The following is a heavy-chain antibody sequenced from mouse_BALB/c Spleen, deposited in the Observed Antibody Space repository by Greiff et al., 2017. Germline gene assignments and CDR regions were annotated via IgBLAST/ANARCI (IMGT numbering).Heavy chain of an antibody. CDR3: ARPIDYYGSSYGRDFDV. V-gene: IGHV1-55*01. D-gene: IGHD1-1*01. Sequence: QVQLQQPGAELVKPGTSVKLSCKASGYNFTSYWINWVKLRPGQGLEWIGDIYPGSGSTNYNEKFKSKATLTVDTSSSTAYMQLSSLASEDSALYYCARPIDYYGSSYGRDFDVWGAGTTVTVSS. CDR2: IYPGSGST. J-gene: IGHJ1*01. CDR1: GYNFTSYW.